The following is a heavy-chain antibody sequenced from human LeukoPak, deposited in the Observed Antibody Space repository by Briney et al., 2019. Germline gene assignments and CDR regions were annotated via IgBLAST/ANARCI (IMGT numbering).Heavy chain of an antibody. CDR3: AREGRENIAIGVD. D-gene: IGHD3-16*02. CDR2: ISHSGSP. CDR1: GYSISSGYH. J-gene: IGHJ4*02. Sequence: SETLSLTCTVSGYSISSGYHWGWFRQTPGRGLEWIASISHSGSPYYNPSLKSRVTISEDLSRNVFSLTLNSVTAADAAVYYCAREGRENIAIGVDWGQGALVTVSS. V-gene: IGHV4-38-2*02.